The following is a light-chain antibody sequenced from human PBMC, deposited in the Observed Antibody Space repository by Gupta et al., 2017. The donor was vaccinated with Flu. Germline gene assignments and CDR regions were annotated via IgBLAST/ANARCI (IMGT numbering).Light chain of an antibody. CDR2: INLDGSH. J-gene: IGLJ2*01. CDR1: GGHSTYA. V-gene: IGLV4-69*01. CDR3: QTWGTAIPVV. Sequence: QSVLTQSPSASASLGASVKLTCTLSGGHSTYAIAWHQRQPGKGPRFLMQINLDGSHNKGDGIPDRFSGSSSGTERYLTISSLQSEDEAEYYCQTWGTAIPVVFGGGTKLTVL.